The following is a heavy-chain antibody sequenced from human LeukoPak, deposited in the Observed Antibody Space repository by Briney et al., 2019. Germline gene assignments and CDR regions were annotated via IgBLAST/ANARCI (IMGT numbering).Heavy chain of an antibody. Sequence: PGGCLRLACAASGFTFSNAWTSCVRQAPGKGRGWVVRIKRKAAGGTTDYAAPVKGRFTISRDDSKNTLYLQMNSLKTEGTAVYYCTTDRVSGWYKAECDPWGQGTLVTVSS. J-gene: IGHJ5*02. CDR3: TTDRVSGWYKAECDP. CDR2: IKRKAAGGTT. V-gene: IGHV3-15*01. D-gene: IGHD6-19*01. CDR1: GFTFSNAW.